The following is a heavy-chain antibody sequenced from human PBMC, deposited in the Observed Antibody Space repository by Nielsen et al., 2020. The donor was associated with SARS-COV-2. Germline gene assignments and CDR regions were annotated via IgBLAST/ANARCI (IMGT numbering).Heavy chain of an antibody. V-gene: IGHV3-48*02. CDR2: ISSSSSTI. D-gene: IGHD1-7*01. CDR1: GFTFSSYS. Sequence: GESLKISCAASGFTFSSYSMNWVRQAPGKGLEWVSYISSSSSTIYYADSVKGRFTISRDNAKNSLYLQMNSLRDEDTAVYYCARDQLELPAGYYYYMDVWGKGTTVTASS. CDR3: ARDQLELPAGYYYYMDV. J-gene: IGHJ6*03.